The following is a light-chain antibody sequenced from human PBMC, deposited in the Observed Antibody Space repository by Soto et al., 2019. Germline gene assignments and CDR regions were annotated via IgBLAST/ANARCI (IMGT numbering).Light chain of an antibody. J-gene: IGLJ2*01. CDR3: SSHTSSGTRV. CDR1: SSDVGAYNY. Sequence: QSVLTQPASVSGSPGQSITISCTGTSSDVGAYNYVSWYQQHPGKAPKLMIYDVSNRPSGVSNRFSGSKSGNTASLTISGLQAEDEGDYYCSSHTSSGTRVFGGGTKLTVL. CDR2: DVS. V-gene: IGLV2-14*03.